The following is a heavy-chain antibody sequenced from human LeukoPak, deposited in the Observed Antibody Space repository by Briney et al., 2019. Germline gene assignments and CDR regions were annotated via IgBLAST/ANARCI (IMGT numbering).Heavy chain of an antibody. CDR1: GGSISSGDYY. Sequence: SQTLSLTCTVSGGSISSGDYYWSWIRQPPGTGLEWIGYIYYSGSTYYNPSLKSRVTISVDTSKNQFSLKLSSVTAADTAVYYCAREAPEDCSGGSCYSYFDYWGQGTLVTVSS. J-gene: IGHJ4*02. CDR2: IYYSGST. CDR3: AREAPEDCSGGSCYSYFDY. D-gene: IGHD2-15*01. V-gene: IGHV4-30-4*01.